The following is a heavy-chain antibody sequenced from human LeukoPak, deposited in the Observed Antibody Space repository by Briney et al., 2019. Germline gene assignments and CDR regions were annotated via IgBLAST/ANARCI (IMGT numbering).Heavy chain of an antibody. CDR3: ARIMSGTRDAFDI. D-gene: IGHD1-1*01. Sequence: ASVKVSCKASGYTFTNYGISWVRRAPGQGLEWMGWISVYNGNTNYAQKLQGRVTMATDTSTSTAYMELRSLRSDDTAVYYCARIMSGTRDAFDIWGQGTMVTVSS. CDR1: GYTFTNYG. V-gene: IGHV1-18*01. CDR2: ISVYNGNT. J-gene: IGHJ3*02.